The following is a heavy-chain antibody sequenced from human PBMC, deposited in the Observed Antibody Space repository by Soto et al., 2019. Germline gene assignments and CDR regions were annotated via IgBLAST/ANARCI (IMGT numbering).Heavy chain of an antibody. CDR2: IIPILAIA. CDR1: GGTFSSYT. V-gene: IGHV1-69*02. CDR3: SRVRKILTWLPGPKYYYHYLYV. Sequence: QVQLVQSGAEVKKPGSSVKVSCKASGGTFSSYTISWVRQAHGQGLEWMGRIIPILAIANYAQKFPGRVTITADQSTSTSYMELSSVTSVDTGVSYCSRVRKILTWLPGPKYYYHYLYVWGKGTTVTVSS. D-gene: IGHD3-9*01. J-gene: IGHJ6*03.